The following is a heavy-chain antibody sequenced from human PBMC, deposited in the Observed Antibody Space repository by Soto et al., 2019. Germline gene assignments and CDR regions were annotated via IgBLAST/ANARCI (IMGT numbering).Heavy chain of an antibody. CDR1: GDSISRIDYY. V-gene: IGHV4-31*03. J-gene: IGHJ3*02. D-gene: IGHD3-22*01. CDR3: AREGGSYDSGGYLIRGAFDI. Sequence: SETLSLTCSVSGDSISRIDYYWTWIRQHPEKGLEWIGNIYFRGNTYYSPSLESRLTISVDTSKNQFPLKLTSVTAADTAVYYCAREGGSYDSGGYLIRGAFDIWGQGTMVTVSS. CDR2: IYFRGNT.